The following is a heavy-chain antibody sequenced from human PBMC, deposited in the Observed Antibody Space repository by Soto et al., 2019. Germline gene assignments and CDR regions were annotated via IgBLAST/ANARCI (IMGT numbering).Heavy chain of an antibody. D-gene: IGHD6-19*01. CDR1: GYTFTNYG. J-gene: IGHJ4*02. CDR3: ARDEGSHGFDS. V-gene: IGHV1-18*04. CDR2: VSGYNGNT. Sequence: QVQLLVQAGSEVQTPGASVKVSCQASGYTFTNYGISWVRQAPGQGLEWMGWVSGYNGNTNYAPKLRGRVTMTTDTSTSTAYMELRTLRSDDTAVYYCARDEGSHGFDSWGQGTLVTVSS.